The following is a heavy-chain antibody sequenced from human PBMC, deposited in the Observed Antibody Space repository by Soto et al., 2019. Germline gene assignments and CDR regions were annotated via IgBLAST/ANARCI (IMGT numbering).Heavy chain of an antibody. D-gene: IGHD3-10*01. CDR3: ASGAHGDY. CDR1: GYTFTSYG. Sequence: QVQLVQSGAEVKKPGASVKVSCKASGYTFTSYGITWVRQAPGQGLEWMGWISAYNGNTNYAQKLQGRVTMTTDTAASTAYIELRSLRYDDTAVDHCASGAHGDYWGQGTLVTVSS. CDR2: ISAYNGNT. J-gene: IGHJ4*02. V-gene: IGHV1-18*01.